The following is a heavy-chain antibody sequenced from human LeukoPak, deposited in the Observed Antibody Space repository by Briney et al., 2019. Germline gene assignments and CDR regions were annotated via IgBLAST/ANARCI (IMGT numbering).Heavy chain of an antibody. J-gene: IGHJ4*02. CDR2: FHYTRNT. V-gene: IGHV4-59*08. D-gene: IGHD6-13*01. Sequence: SKTLSLTCTVSGSSMNNYYWTWIRQSPGKGLEWIGYFHYTRNTNYNPSLRGRVTMSADTSKNQFSLKLNSVTAADTAVYYCARRARATAGGDYFDYWGQGTLVTVSS. CDR3: ARRARATAGGDYFDY. CDR1: GSSMNNYY.